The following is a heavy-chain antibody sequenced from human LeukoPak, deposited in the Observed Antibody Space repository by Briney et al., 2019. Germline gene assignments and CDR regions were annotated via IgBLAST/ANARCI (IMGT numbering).Heavy chain of an antibody. CDR2: INHSGST. J-gene: IGHJ4*02. CDR1: GGSFSGYY. Sequence: SETLSLTCAVYGGSFSGYYWSWIRQPPGKGLEWIGEINHSGSTNYNPSLKSRVTISVDTSKNQFSLKLSSVTAADTAVYYRARRDTDSGYDNYYFDYWGQGTLVTVSS. V-gene: IGHV4-34*01. CDR3: ARRDTDSGYDNYYFDY. D-gene: IGHD5-12*01.